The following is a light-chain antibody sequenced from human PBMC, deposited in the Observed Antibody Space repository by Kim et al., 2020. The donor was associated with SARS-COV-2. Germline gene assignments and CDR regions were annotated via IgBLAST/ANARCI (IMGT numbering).Light chain of an antibody. CDR1: EDCSRR. Sequence: SASVGDRVHLPCRASEDCSRRLAWYAQKPEEAPKLLIYDASCLESGVPSRFSGRGSGTDFTLTITRLQPGDFATYFCQQYNTYPYTFGQGTKLEI. J-gene: IGKJ2*01. CDR2: DAS. CDR3: QQYNTYPYT. V-gene: IGKV1-5*01.